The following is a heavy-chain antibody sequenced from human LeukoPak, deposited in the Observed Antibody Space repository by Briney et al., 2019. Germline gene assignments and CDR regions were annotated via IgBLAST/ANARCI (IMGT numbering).Heavy chain of an antibody. Sequence: SETLSLTCTVSGGSISSYYWSWIRQPPGKGLEWIGYIYYGGSTNYSPSLKSRVTISVDTSKNQFSLKLSSVTAADTAVYYCARISGSYWNYFDYWGQGTLVTVSS. J-gene: IGHJ4*02. D-gene: IGHD1-26*01. V-gene: IGHV4-59*01. CDR2: IYYGGST. CDR3: ARISGSYWNYFDY. CDR1: GGSISSYY.